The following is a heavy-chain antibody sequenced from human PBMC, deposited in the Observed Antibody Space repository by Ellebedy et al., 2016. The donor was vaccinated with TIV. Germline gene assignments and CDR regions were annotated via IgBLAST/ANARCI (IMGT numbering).Heavy chain of an antibody. CDR1: GYTFTSYG. CDR3: ATSKLYLDTSGYFDY. CDR2: ISANNGNT. D-gene: IGHD3-22*01. V-gene: IGHV1-18*01. J-gene: IGHJ4*02. Sequence: AASVKVSCKASGYTFTSYGISWVRQAPGQGLEWMGWISANNGNTHYAQNVQGRVTMTTDTSTSTAYMELRSLRSDDTAVYYCATSKLYLDTSGYFDYWGQGTLVTVSS.